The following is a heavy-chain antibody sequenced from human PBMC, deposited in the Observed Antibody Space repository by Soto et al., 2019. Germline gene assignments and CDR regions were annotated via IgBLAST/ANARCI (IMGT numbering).Heavy chain of an antibody. Sequence: SETLSLTCTVSGVSISSSGYSSSYYWGWIRQPPGKGLEWIGSISHSGSTYYNPSPKSRVTISVDTSKNQFSLKLSSVTAADTAVYYCARESSGWYFLVRWFDPWGQGTLVTVSS. CDR1: GVSISSSGYSSSYY. D-gene: IGHD6-19*01. J-gene: IGHJ5*02. V-gene: IGHV4-39*07. CDR3: ARESSGWYFLVRWFDP. CDR2: ISHSGST.